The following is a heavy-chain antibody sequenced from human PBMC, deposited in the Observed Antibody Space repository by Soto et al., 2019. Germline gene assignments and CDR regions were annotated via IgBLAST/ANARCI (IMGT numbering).Heavy chain of an antibody. Sequence: QVQLVQSGTEVKKPGASVKVSCKPSGYTFTSYAISWVRQAPGQGLEWMGWISAYNGNANYAQKFQDRVTMTTDTSTRTAYTELRRLRSDVTAVHYIARPEPSDTYGMDVWGKETTVPVSS. D-gene: IGHD1-1*01. J-gene: IGHJ6*04. CDR2: ISAYNGNA. V-gene: IGHV1-18*04. CDR3: ARPEPSDTYGMDV. CDR1: GYTFTSYA.